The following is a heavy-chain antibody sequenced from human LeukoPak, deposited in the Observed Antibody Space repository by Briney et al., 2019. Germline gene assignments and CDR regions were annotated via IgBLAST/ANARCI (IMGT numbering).Heavy chain of an antibody. V-gene: IGHV3-23*01. Sequence: GGSLRLSCAASGFTFSSCAMSWVRQAPGKGLEWVSGITGSGGSTYYADSVKGRFTISRDNSKNTLYLQMNSLRAEDTAVYYCSGGGWSTDAFDIWGQGTMVTVSS. J-gene: IGHJ3*02. D-gene: IGHD6-19*01. CDR3: SGGGWSTDAFDI. CDR1: GFTFSSCA. CDR2: ITGSGGST.